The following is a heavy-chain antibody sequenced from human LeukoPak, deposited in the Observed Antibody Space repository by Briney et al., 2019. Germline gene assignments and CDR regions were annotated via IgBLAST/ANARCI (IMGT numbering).Heavy chain of an antibody. J-gene: IGHJ4*02. V-gene: IGHV1-69*04. CDR2: IIPILGIA. CDR3: ARFRYCSSTSCENDG. Sequence: SVKVSCKASGDTFSSYAISWVRQAPGQGLEWMGRIIPILGIANYAQKFQGRVTITADKSTSTAYMELSSLRSEDTAVYYCARFRYCSSTSCENDGWGQGTLVTVSS. D-gene: IGHD2-2*01. CDR1: GDTFSSYA.